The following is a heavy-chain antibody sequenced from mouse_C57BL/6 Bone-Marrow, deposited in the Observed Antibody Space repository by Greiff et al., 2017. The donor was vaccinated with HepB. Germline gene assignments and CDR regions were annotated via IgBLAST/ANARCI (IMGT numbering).Heavy chain of an antibody. CDR3: ARGYYGSLYYFDY. J-gene: IGHJ2*01. V-gene: IGHV1-80*01. D-gene: IGHD1-1*01. CDR2: IYPGDGDT. CDR1: GYAFSSYW. Sequence: VKLVESGAELVKPGASVKISCKASGYAFSSYWMNWVKQRPGKGLEWIGQIYPGDGDTNYNGKFKGKATLTADKSSSTAYMQLSSLTSEDSAVYFCARGYYGSLYYFDYWGQGTTLTVSS.